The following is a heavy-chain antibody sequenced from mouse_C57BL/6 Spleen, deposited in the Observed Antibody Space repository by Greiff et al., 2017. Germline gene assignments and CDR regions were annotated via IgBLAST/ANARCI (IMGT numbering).Heavy chain of an antibody. J-gene: IGHJ2*01. Sequence: EVNVVESGGGLVKPGGSLKLSCAASGFTFSDYGMHWVRQAPEKGLEWVAYISSGSSTIYYADTVKGRFTISRDNAKNTLFLQMTSLRSEDTAMXYCARGNYYGSRAPFDYWGQGTTLTVSS. CDR1: GFTFSDYG. V-gene: IGHV5-17*01. D-gene: IGHD1-1*01. CDR3: ARGNYYGSRAPFDY. CDR2: ISSGSSTI.